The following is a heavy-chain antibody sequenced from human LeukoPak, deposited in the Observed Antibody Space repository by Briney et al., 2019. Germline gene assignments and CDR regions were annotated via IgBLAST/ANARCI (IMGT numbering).Heavy chain of an antibody. V-gene: IGHV1-18*01. CDR1: GYTFTSYG. D-gene: IGHD3-22*01. J-gene: IGHJ4*02. CDR2: ISAYNGNT. Sequence: ASVKVSCKASGYTFTSYGISWVRQAPGQGLEWMGWISAYNGNTNYAQKLKGRVTMTRDTSTSTAYMELRSLRSDDTAVYYCARDLPYYYDSSGYYYGYYFDYWGQGTLVTVSS. CDR3: ARDLPYYYDSSGYYYGYYFDY.